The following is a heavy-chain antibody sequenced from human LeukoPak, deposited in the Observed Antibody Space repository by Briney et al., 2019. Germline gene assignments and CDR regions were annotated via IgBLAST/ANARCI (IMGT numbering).Heavy chain of an antibody. V-gene: IGHV3-21*01. J-gene: IGHJ4*02. Sequence: GGSLRLSCAASGXTFISYSMNWVRQAPGQGLEWVSSISSSSSYIYYADSVKGRFTISRDNAKNSLYLQMNSLRPEDTAVYYCAREPGDYWGQGTLVTVSS. CDR2: ISSSSSYI. CDR1: GXTFISYS. CDR3: AREPGDY.